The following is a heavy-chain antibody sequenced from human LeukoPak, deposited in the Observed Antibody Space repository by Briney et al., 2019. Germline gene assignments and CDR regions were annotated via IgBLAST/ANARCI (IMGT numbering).Heavy chain of an antibody. CDR2: MNPNSGNT. CDR3: ARVVRTTVTNGGDY. V-gene: IGHV1-8*01. J-gene: IGHJ4*02. Sequence: ASVTVSCKASGYTFTSYDLNWVRQATGQGLEWMGWMNPNSGNTGLAQKFQGRVTMTRNTSISTAYMHLSSLRSEDTAVYYCARVVRTTVTNGGDYWGQGTLVTVSS. D-gene: IGHD4-17*01. CDR1: GYTFTSYD.